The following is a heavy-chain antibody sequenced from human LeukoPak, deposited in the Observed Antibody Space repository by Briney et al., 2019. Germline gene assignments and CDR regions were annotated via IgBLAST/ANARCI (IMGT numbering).Heavy chain of an antibody. V-gene: IGHV3-21*01. J-gene: IGHJ3*02. Sequence: PGGSLRLSCAASGFTFSTYGMNWVRQAPGKGLEWVSSISSSSSFIYYADSVKGRFTISRDNAKNSVYLQMNSLRAEDTAVYYCARDSPLSFDIWGQGTMVTVSS. CDR2: ISSSSSFI. CDR1: GFTFSTYG. CDR3: ARDSPLSFDI.